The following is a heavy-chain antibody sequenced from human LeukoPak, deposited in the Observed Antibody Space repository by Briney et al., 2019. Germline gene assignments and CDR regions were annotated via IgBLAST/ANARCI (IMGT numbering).Heavy chain of an antibody. D-gene: IGHD4-17*01. CDR2: ISGNSDRT. J-gene: IGHJ1*01. CDR1: GFSFNTYA. CDR3: AKGHGDYVPAEYLQH. V-gene: IGHV3-23*01. Sequence: GGSLRLSCVGSGFSFNTYAMTWVRQAPGKGLEWVSSISGNSDRTYYADSVKGRFTISRDNSKNTVTLQMNSLRAEDTAVYSCAKGHGDYVPAEYLQHWGQGTLVTVSS.